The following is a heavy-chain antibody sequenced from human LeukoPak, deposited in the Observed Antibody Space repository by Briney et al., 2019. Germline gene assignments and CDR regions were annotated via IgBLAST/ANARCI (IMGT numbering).Heavy chain of an antibody. CDR3: ARGGSSGWYYHFDY. Sequence: IYYNVSINHNPSLKVRVIISVDTSKNQFSLKLSAVTAADTAVYYCARGGSSGWYYHFDYWGQGTLVTVSS. CDR2: IYYNVSI. V-gene: IGHV4-59*09. D-gene: IGHD6-19*01. J-gene: IGHJ4*02.